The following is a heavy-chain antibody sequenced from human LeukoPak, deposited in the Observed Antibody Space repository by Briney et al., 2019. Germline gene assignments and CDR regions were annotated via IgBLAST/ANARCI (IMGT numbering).Heavy chain of an antibody. V-gene: IGHV3-30-3*01. CDR1: GFTFSSYA. CDR3: ARGRGVREPAAFDI. J-gene: IGHJ3*02. Sequence: GRSLRLSCAASGFTFSSYAMHWVRQAPGKGLEWVAVISYDGSNKYYADSVKGRFTISRDNSKNTLYLQMNSLRAEDTAVYYCARGRGVREPAAFDIWGQGTMVTVSS. CDR2: ISYDGSNK. D-gene: IGHD1-26*01.